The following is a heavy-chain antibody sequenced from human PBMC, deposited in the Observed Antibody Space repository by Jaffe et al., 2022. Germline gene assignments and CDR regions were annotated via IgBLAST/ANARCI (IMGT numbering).Heavy chain of an antibody. J-gene: IGHJ4*02. CDR1: GFTFDDYA. D-gene: IGHD4-17*01. CDR2: ISWNSGSI. V-gene: IGHV3-9*01. Sequence: EVQLVESGGGLVQPGRSLRLSCAASGFTFDDYAMHWVRQAPGKGLEWVSGISWNSGSIGYADSVKGRFTISRDNAKNSLYLQMNSLRAEDTALYYCAKDKYGDYVWAIEHYFDYWGQGTLVTVSS. CDR3: AKDKYGDYVWAIEHYFDY.